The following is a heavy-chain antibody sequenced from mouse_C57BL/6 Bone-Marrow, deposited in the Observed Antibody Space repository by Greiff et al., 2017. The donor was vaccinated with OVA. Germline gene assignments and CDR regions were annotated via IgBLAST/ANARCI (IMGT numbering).Heavy chain of an antibody. CDR3: ARHYCSGRSYEGYGY. D-gene: IGHD1-1*01. J-gene: IGHJ3*01. Sequence: EVQVVESGGDLVKPGGSLKLSCAASGFTFSSYGMSWVRQTPDKRLEWVATISSGGSYTYYPDSVKGRFTISRDNAKNTQYLQMSSLKSEDTALYYCARHYCSGRSYEGYGYWGQGTLVTVSA. CDR2: ISSGGSYT. CDR1: GFTFSSYG. V-gene: IGHV5-6*01.